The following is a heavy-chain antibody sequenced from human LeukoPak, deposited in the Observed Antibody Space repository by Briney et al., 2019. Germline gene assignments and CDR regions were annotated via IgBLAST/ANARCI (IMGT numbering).Heavy chain of an antibody. V-gene: IGHV3-9*03. CDR1: GFNFDDYA. CDR3: TKEVQSWHSYFYRPSYALDI. Sequence: PGGSLRLSCAVSGFNFDDYAIHWVRQGPGKGLEWVAGISANGGFISYGESVKGRLTISRDNPRNSVFLQMNFLRAEDMAMYFCTKEVQSWHSYFYRPSYALDIWGQGTMVSVSS. CDR2: ISANGGFI. J-gene: IGHJ3*02. D-gene: IGHD3-22*01.